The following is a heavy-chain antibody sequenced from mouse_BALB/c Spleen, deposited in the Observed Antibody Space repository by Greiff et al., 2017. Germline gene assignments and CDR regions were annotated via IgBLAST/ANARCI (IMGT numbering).Heavy chain of an antibody. CDR1: GYSITSDYA. CDR2: ISYSGST. Sequence: EVKLMESGPGLVKPSQSLSLTCTVTGYSITSDYAWNWIRQFPGNKLEWMGYISYSGSTSYNPSLKSRISITRDTSKNQFFLQLNSVTTEDTATYYCARSPFYYDYPWFAYWGQGTLVTVSA. D-gene: IGHD2-4*01. CDR3: ARSPFYYDYPWFAY. V-gene: IGHV3-2*02. J-gene: IGHJ3*01.